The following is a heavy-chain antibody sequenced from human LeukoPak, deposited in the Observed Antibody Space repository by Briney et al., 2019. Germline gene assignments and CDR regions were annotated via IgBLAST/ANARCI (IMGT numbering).Heavy chain of an antibody. CDR3: ASLYSGSFYGGFDY. J-gene: IGHJ4*02. V-gene: IGHV4-38-2*02. CDR1: GYSISSGYY. Sequence: PSETLSLTCTVSGYSISSGYYWGWIRQPPGKGLEWIGSIYRSGSTYYNPSLKSRVTISVDPSKNPFSLKLCSVTAADPAVYYCASLYSGSFYGGFDYWGQGTLVTVSS. D-gene: IGHD1-26*01. CDR2: IYRSGST.